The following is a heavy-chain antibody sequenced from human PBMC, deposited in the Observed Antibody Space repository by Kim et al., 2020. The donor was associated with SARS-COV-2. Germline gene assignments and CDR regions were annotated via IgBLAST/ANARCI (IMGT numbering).Heavy chain of an antibody. CDR2: ISGSGGST. D-gene: IGHD1-26*01. CDR1: GFTFSSYA. J-gene: IGHJ6*02. Sequence: GGSLRLSCAASGFTFSSYAMSWVRQAPGKGLEWVSAISGSGGSTYYADSVKGRFTISRDNSKNTLYLQMNSLRAEDTAVYYCARDQGGGSYFDYYGMDVWGRGTTVTVSS. V-gene: IGHV3-23*01. CDR3: ARDQGGGSYFDYYGMDV.